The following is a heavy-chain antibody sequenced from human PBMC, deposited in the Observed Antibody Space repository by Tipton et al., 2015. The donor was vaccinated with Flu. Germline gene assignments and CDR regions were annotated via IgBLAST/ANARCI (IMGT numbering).Heavy chain of an antibody. CDR1: GFTFSSYG. D-gene: IGHD2-15*01. Sequence: SGFTFSSYGMHWVRQAPGKGLEWVAVIWYDGSNKYYADSVKGRFTISRDNSKNTLYLQMNSLRAEDMAVYYCAREVYCGGGSCYRVFDIWGQGTMVTVSS. J-gene: IGHJ3*02. CDR2: IWYDGSNK. V-gene: IGHV3-33*01. CDR3: AREVYCGGGSCYRVFDI.